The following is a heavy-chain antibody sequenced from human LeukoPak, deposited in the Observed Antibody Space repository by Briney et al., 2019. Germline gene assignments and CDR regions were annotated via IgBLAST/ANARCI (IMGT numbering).Heavy chain of an antibody. CDR3: ARALAAREAYYYYYMDV. Sequence: SVKVSCKASGGTFSSYAISWVRQAPGQGLEWMGGIIPIFGTANYAQKFQGRVTITTDESTSTAYMELSSLRSEDTAVYYCARALAAREAYYYYYMDVWGKGTTVTVSS. CDR2: IIPIFGTA. J-gene: IGHJ6*03. CDR1: GGTFSSYA. V-gene: IGHV1-69*05. D-gene: IGHD6-6*01.